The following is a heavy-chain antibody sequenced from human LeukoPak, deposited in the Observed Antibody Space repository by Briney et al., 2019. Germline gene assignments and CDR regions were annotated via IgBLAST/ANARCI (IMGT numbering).Heavy chain of an antibody. V-gene: IGHV4-39*07. Sequence: SETLSLTCTVSGGSISSSSYYWGWIRQPPGKGLEWIGSIYYSGSTYYNPSLKSRVTISVDASKNQFSLKLSSVTAADTAVYYCAREVGYSYGHEDYYYYMDVWGKGTTVTVSS. CDR3: AREVGYSYGHEDYYYYMDV. D-gene: IGHD5-18*01. J-gene: IGHJ6*03. CDR2: IYYSGST. CDR1: GGSISSSSYY.